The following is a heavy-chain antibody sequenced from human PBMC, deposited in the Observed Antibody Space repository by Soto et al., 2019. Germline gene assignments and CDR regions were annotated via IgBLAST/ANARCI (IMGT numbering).Heavy chain of an antibody. CDR2: ISSDGSDK. CDR1: GFTFSNFG. V-gene: IGHV3-30*18. CDR3: AKGSEVSRQELDY. Sequence: QVQLVESGGGVVQPGRSLRLSCAASGFTFSNFGMHWVRQAPGKGLEWVAVISSDGSDKYYSDSVKGRFTISRDNSKNKLFLQMNSLRVEDTAVYYCAKGSEVSRQELDYWGQGTLVTVSS. J-gene: IGHJ4*02. D-gene: IGHD3-3*01.